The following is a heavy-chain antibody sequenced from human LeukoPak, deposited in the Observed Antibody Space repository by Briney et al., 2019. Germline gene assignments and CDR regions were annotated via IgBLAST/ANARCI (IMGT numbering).Heavy chain of an antibody. CDR2: ISSSGGTI. D-gene: IGHD3-22*01. CDR1: GFTFSSYA. CDR3: ARESPPQFSYDSSAYLGPMDAFDI. Sequence: PGGSLRLSCAASGFTFSSYAMSWVRQAPGKGLEWVSYISSSGGTIYYADSVKGRFTISRDNAKNSLYLQMNSLRAEDTAIYSCARESPPQFSYDSSAYLGPMDAFDIWGQGTMVTVSS. J-gene: IGHJ3*02. V-gene: IGHV3-48*03.